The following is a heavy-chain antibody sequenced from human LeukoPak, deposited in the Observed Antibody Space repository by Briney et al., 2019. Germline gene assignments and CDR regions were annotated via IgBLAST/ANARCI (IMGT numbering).Heavy chain of an antibody. CDR1: GGSISSGGYY. V-gene: IGHV4-39*01. CDR2: IYYSGST. J-gene: IGHJ1*01. D-gene: IGHD1-26*01. Sequence: SETLSLTCTVSGGSISSGGYYWSWIRQPPGKGLEWIGSIYYSGSTYYNPSLKSRVTISVDTSKNQFSLKLSSVTAADTAVYYCARYSGNYLGAGAEYFQHWGQGTLVTVSS. CDR3: ARYSGNYLGAGAEYFQH.